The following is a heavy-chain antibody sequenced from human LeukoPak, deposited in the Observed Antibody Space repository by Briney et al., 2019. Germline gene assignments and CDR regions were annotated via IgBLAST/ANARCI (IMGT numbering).Heavy chain of an antibody. Sequence: ASVKVSCKASGYTFTSYYMHWVRQAPGQGLEWMGIMNPSGGSTSYAQKFQGRVTMTRDTSTSTVYMELSSLRSEDAAVYYCARGYYDILTGYYPVDFDYWGQGTLVTVSS. CDR1: GYTFTSYY. CDR2: MNPSGGST. V-gene: IGHV1-46*01. CDR3: ARGYYDILTGYYPVDFDY. D-gene: IGHD3-9*01. J-gene: IGHJ4*02.